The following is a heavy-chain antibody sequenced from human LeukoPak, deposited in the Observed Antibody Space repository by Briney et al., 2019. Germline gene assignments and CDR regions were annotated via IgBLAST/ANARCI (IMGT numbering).Heavy chain of an antibody. Sequence: PSETLSLTCSVSGDSITGYYWGWIRQPPGKGLEWIGSIYYSGSTYYNPSLKSRVTISVDTSKNQFSLKLSSVTAADTAVYYCARAFRGIFGVFEAFDIWGQGTMVTVSS. V-gene: IGHV4-38-2*02. D-gene: IGHD3-3*01. CDR1: GDSITGYY. J-gene: IGHJ3*02. CDR2: IYYSGST. CDR3: ARAFRGIFGVFEAFDI.